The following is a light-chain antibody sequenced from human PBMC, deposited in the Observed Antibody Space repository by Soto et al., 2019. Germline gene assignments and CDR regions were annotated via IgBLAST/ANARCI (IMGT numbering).Light chain of an antibody. V-gene: IGLV2-14*03. CDR1: SSDVGAYDY. Sequence: QSALTQPASVSGSPGQSIAISCTGTSSDVGAYDYVSWYQQHPGKAPKVIISYVYNRPSGVSNRFSGSKSGNTASLTISGLQAEDEADYYCGSYTTSGSVIFGGGTKVTVL. CDR2: YVY. J-gene: IGLJ2*01. CDR3: GSYTTSGSVI.